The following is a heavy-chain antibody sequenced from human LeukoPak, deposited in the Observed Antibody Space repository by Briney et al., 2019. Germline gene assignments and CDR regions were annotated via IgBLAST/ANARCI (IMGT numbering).Heavy chain of an antibody. V-gene: IGHV3-23*01. Sequence: GGTLRLSCAASGLTFSSHGMSWVRQAPGTGLEWVSTISGSGDYTYYADSVKGRFTIPRDNSKNTLYLQMNSLRAEDTAVYYCAKVTYGSGTYGAFDSWGQGTLVTVSS. CDR3: AKVTYGSGTYGAFDS. CDR2: ISGSGDYT. D-gene: IGHD3-10*01. J-gene: IGHJ4*02. CDR1: GLTFSSHG.